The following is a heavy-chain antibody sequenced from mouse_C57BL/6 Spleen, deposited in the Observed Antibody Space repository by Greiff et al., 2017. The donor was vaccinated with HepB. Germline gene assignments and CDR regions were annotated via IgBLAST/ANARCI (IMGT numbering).Heavy chain of an antibody. CDR3: AREGYDRVMDY. D-gene: IGHD2-2*01. CDR2: INPNNGGT. Sequence: EVQLQQSGPELVKPGASVKISCKASGYTFTDYYMNWVKQSHGKSLEWIGDINPNNGGTSYNQKFKGKATLTVDKSSSTAYMELRSLTSEDSAVYYCAREGYDRVMDYWGQGTSVTVSS. V-gene: IGHV1-26*01. J-gene: IGHJ4*01. CDR1: GYTFTDYY.